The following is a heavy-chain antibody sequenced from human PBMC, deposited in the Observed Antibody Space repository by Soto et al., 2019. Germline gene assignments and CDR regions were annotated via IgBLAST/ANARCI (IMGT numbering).Heavy chain of an antibody. Sequence: SETLSLTCTVSGGSISSYYWSWIRQPPGKGLEWIGYIYYSGSTNYNPSLKSRVTISVDTSKNQFSLKLSSVTAADTAVYYCARAIGATVEFDYWGQGTLVTVSS. CDR2: IYYSGST. D-gene: IGHD4-17*01. CDR3: ARAIGATVEFDY. J-gene: IGHJ4*02. CDR1: GGSISSYY. V-gene: IGHV4-59*01.